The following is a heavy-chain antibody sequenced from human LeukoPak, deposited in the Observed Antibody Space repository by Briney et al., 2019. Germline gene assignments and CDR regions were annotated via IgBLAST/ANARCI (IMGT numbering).Heavy chain of an antibody. CDR3: ARGLGYSSGWGVDY. CDR1: GYTFSDYY. Sequence: ASVKVSCKASGYTFSDYYIHWVRQAPGQGLEWMGWINPNSGNTGYAQKFQGRVTMTRNTSISTAYMELSSLRSEDTAVYYCARGLGYSSGWGVDYWGQGTLVTVSS. J-gene: IGHJ4*02. V-gene: IGHV1-8*02. CDR2: INPNSGNT. D-gene: IGHD6-19*01.